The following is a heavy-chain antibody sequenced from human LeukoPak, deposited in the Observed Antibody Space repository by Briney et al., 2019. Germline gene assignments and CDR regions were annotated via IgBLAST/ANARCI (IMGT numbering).Heavy chain of an antibody. Sequence: ASVKVSCKASGYTFSSYGISWVGQAPGQRLEWIGWISAYSGDTNYAQKFQGRVIMTKDTSTSPAYMELRSLRSDDTAVYDCARGRNFDYWGQGTLVTVSS. J-gene: IGHJ4*02. CDR1: GYTFSSYG. V-gene: IGHV1-18*04. CDR3: ARGRNFDY. CDR2: ISAYSGDT.